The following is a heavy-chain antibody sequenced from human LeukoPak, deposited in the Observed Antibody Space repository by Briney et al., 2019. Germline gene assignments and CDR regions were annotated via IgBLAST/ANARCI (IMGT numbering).Heavy chain of an antibody. Sequence: GGSLRLSCAASGFTFSIYSMHWVCQAPGKGLVWVSRIKSDGSSTSYADSVKGRFTISRDNAKNTLYLQMDSLRVEDTAVYYCAKSDWFDPWGQGTLVTVSS. J-gene: IGHJ5*02. CDR3: AKSDWFDP. CDR1: GFTFSIYS. CDR2: IKSDGSST. V-gene: IGHV3-74*01.